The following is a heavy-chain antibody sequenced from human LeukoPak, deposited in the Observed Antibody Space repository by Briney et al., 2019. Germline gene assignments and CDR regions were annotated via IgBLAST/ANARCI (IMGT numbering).Heavy chain of an antibody. CDR3: ARVLTMVRGQFYYYAMDV. CDR1: SGSVNSGSYY. V-gene: IGHV4-61*01. D-gene: IGHD3-10*01. J-gene: IGHJ6*02. CDR2: IYYSGST. Sequence: KPSETLSLTCTVSSGSVNSGSYYWNWIRQPPGKGLEWIGYIYYSGSTNYNPSLKSRVTISVDTSKNQFSLKLSSVTAADTAVYYCARVLTMVRGQFYYYAMDVWGQGTTVTVSS.